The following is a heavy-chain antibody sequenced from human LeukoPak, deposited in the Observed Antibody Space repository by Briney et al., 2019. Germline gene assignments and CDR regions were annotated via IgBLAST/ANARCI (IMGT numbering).Heavy chain of an antibody. J-gene: IGHJ4*02. CDR2: ISAYNGNT. D-gene: IGHD2-2*01. Sequence: ASVKVSCKASGYTFTSYGISWVRQAPGQGLEWMGWISAYNGNTNYAQKLQGRVTMTTDTSTSTAYMELRSLRSDDTAVYYCARDRGWQDIVVVPAAMPDWGQGTLVTVSS. CDR3: ARDRGWQDIVVVPAAMPD. V-gene: IGHV1-18*01. CDR1: GYTFTSYG.